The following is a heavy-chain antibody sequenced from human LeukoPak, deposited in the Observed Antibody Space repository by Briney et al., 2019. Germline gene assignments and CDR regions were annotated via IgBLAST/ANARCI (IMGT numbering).Heavy chain of an antibody. CDR2: ISYSGST. J-gene: IGHJ4*02. Sequence: SETLSLTCIVSGGSIDSYYWSWIRQPPGKGLEWIGYISYSGSTNYNPSLKSRVTISVDMSKNQFSLKLSSATAADTAVYYCTTDISAVLYWGQGTLVTVSS. V-gene: IGHV4-59*01. D-gene: IGHD1-14*01. CDR1: GGSIDSYY. CDR3: TTDISAVLY.